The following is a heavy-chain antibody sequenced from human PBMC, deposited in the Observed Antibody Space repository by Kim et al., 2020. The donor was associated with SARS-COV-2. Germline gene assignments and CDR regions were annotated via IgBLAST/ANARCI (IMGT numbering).Heavy chain of an antibody. V-gene: IGHV1-2*04. CDR3: ARVPDDGSGSYPDY. J-gene: IGHJ4*02. D-gene: IGHD3-10*01. Sequence: YAQNFQGWVTMTRDTSISTAYMELSRLRSDDTAVYYCARVPDDGSGSYPDYWGQGTLVTVSS.